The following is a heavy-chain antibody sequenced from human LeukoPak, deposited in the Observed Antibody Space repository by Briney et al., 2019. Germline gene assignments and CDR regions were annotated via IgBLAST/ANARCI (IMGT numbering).Heavy chain of an antibody. CDR2: INPSGGST. V-gene: IGHV1-46*01. D-gene: IGHD2-8*02. J-gene: IGHJ4*02. CDR3: ASGRISGGFDY. CDR1: GYTFTSYY. Sequence: ASVKVSCKASGYTFTSYYMHWVRQAPGQGLEWMGIINPSGGSTSYAQKFRGRVTMTRDMSTNTVYMELSSLRSEDTAVYYCASGRISGGFDYWGQGTLVTVSS.